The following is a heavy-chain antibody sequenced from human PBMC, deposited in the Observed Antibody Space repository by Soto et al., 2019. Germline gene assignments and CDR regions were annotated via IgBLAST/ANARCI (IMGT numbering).Heavy chain of an antibody. Sequence: PSETLSLTCAVSGASIRSYHWRWIGQPAGKGLEWIGRMQHTGNTNYNPSLKSRVTMSVDTSKNQISLKMTSVTAADTAVYFCAKDVSSRRWFDPWGQGILVTVSS. CDR2: MQHTGNT. D-gene: IGHD3-16*01. CDR1: GASIRSYH. J-gene: IGHJ5*02. CDR3: AKDVSSRRWFDP. V-gene: IGHV4-4*07.